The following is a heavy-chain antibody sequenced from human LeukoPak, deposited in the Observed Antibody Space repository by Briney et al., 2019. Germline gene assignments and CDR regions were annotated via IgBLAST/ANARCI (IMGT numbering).Heavy chain of an antibody. Sequence: GGSLRLSCAASGFTFSSYGMHWARQAPGKGLEWVAVIWYDGSNKYYADSVKGRFTISRDNSKNTLYLQMNSLRAEDTAVYYCAKNDYGGNRPGDFDLWAVAPWSLSPQ. D-gene: IGHD4-23*01. CDR2: IWYDGSNK. CDR1: GFTFSSYG. J-gene: IGHJ2*01. CDR3: AKNDYGGNRPGDFDL. V-gene: IGHV3-33*06.